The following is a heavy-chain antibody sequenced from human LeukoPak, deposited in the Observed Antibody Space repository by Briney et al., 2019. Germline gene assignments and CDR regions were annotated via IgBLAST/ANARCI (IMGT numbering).Heavy chain of an antibody. J-gene: IGHJ5*02. V-gene: IGHV4-39*07. Sequence: SETLSLTCTVSGGSISSSSYYWGWIRQPPGKGLEWIGSIYYSGSTYYNPSLKSRVTISVDTSKNQFSLKLSSVTAADTAVYYCARDLVAAIPPSWFDPWGQGTLVTVSS. CDR3: ARDLVAAIPPSWFDP. CDR2: IYYSGST. D-gene: IGHD1-26*01. CDR1: GGSISSSSYY.